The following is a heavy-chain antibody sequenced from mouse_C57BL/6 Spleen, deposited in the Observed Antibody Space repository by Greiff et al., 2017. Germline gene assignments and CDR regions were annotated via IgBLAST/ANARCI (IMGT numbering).Heavy chain of an antibody. D-gene: IGHD2-2*01. CDR2: INPNNGGT. CDR3: ARWDYGYDY. J-gene: IGHJ2*01. Sequence: VQLQQSGPELVKPGASVKISCKASGYTFTDYYMNWVKQSHGKSLEWIGDINPNNGGTSYNQKFKGKATLTVDKSSSTAYMELRSLASEDSAVYYCARWDYGYDYWGQGTTLTGSS. V-gene: IGHV1-26*01. CDR1: GYTFTDYY.